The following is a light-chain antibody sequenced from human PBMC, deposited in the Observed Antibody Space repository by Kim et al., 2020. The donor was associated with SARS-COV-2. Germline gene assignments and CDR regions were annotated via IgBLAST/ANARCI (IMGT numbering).Light chain of an antibody. CDR3: NSRDSSGNLYV. CDR1: SLRTYY. V-gene: IGLV3-19*01. Sequence: ALGKPVSFTCQGDSLRTYYAGWYQQKPGQAPVLVIYGKNNRPSGIPDRFSGSSSGDTASLTITGAQAEDEADYYCNSRDSSGNLYVFGTGTKVTVL. J-gene: IGLJ1*01. CDR2: GKN.